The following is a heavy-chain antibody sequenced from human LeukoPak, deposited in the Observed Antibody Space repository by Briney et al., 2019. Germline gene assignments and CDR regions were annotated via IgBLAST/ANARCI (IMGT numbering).Heavy chain of an antibody. CDR1: GFTLGDYA. D-gene: IGHD5-12*01. V-gene: IGHV3-49*04. CDR2: IRSKAYGGTT. Sequence: GRSLRLSCTASGFTLGDYAMTWVRQAPGKGLEGVGFIRSKAYGGTTEFAASVKGRFTISRDDSKSLAYLQMNSLKTEDTGVYYCTTYDPSNYYGMDVWGQGTTVTVS. J-gene: IGHJ6*02. CDR3: TTYDPSNYYGMDV.